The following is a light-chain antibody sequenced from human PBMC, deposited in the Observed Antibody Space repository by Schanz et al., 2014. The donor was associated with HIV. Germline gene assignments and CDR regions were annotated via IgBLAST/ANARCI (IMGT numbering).Light chain of an antibody. J-gene: IGKJ4*01. Sequence: EIVLTQSPGSLSLSPGGRATLSCGASQRLSSSYLAWYQQKRDQPPRLVIYATSTRAAGIPDRFSGTGSGTDFTLTISRLEPEDFAVYYCQQYNNWPPLTFGGGTKVEMK. V-gene: IGKV3-20*01. CDR3: QQYNNWPPLT. CDR2: ATS. CDR1: QRLSSSY.